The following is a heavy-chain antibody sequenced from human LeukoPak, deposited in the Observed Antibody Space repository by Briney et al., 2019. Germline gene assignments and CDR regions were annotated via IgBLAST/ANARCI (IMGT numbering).Heavy chain of an antibody. Sequence: SETLSLTCAVYGGSFSGYYWSWIRQPPGKGLEWIGEINHSGSTNYNPSLKSRVTISVDTSKNQFSLKLSSVPAADTAVYYCARQYSNSPYYYYYYYMDVWGKGTTVTLSS. CDR2: INHSGST. CDR3: ARQYSNSPYYYYYYYMDV. D-gene: IGHD4-11*01. V-gene: IGHV4-34*01. J-gene: IGHJ6*03. CDR1: GGSFSGYY.